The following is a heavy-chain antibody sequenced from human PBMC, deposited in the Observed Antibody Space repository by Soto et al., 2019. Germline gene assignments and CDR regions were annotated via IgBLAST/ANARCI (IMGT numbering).Heavy chain of an antibody. CDR1: GFTFSGYA. Sequence: SLRLSCAASGFTFSGYALHWVRQAPGKGLEWVAVISGDGSNQYYADSVKGRFTISRDNSKNTLYLQMNSLRAEDTAVYYCARDYYKYYDSSGYYRSPAYWGQGTLVTVSS. CDR2: ISGDGSNQ. CDR3: ARDYYKYYDSSGYYRSPAY. V-gene: IGHV3-30-3*01. J-gene: IGHJ4*02. D-gene: IGHD3-22*01.